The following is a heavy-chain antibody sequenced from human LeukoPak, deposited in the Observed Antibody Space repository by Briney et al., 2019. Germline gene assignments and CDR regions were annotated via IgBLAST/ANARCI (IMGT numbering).Heavy chain of an antibody. V-gene: IGHV1-2*02. Sequence: ASVKVSCKASGYIFTGYYMHWVRQAPGQGLEWMGWINPNSGDTNYAQKFQGRVTMTRDTSISTAYMELSRLRSDDTAVYYCARASGDSSGYYSFYYYYYMDVWGKGTTVTISS. CDR2: INPNSGDT. J-gene: IGHJ6*03. D-gene: IGHD3-22*01. CDR1: GYIFTGYY. CDR3: ARASGDSSGYYSFYYYYYMDV.